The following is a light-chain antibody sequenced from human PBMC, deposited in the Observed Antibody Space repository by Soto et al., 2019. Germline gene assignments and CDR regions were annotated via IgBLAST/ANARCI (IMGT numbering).Light chain of an antibody. V-gene: IGLV2-14*03. Sequence: QSALPQPASVSGSPGQSFTVSCTGTSSDVGAYDYVSWYQHHPGKAPKLMIYDVSYRPSGVSNRFSGSKSGNTASLTISGLQAEDEADYYCSSYTSSSTLVFGTGTKVTVL. CDR3: SSYTSSSTLV. CDR1: SSDVGAYDY. J-gene: IGLJ1*01. CDR2: DVS.